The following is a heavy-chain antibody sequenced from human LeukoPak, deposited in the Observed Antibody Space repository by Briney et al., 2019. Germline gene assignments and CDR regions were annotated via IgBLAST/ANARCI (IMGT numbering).Heavy chain of an antibody. D-gene: IGHD4-17*01. V-gene: IGHV3-30*18. J-gene: IGHJ4*02. CDR3: ANIRGDYDY. CDR2: ISYDGSNK. Sequence: PGGSPRLSCAASGFTFSSYGMHWVRQAPGKGLEWVAVISYDGSNKYYADSVKGRFTISRDNSKNTLYLQMNSLRAEDTAVYYCANIRGDYDYWGQGTLVTVSS. CDR1: GFTFSSYG.